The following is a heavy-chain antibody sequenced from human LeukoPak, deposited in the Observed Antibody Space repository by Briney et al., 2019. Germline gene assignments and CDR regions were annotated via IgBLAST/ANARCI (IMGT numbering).Heavy chain of an antibody. CDR2: INPKSGGT. V-gene: IGHV1-2*02. CDR1: GYTFTGYY. Sequence: ASVKVSCTASGYTFTGYYMHWVRQAPGQGLEWMGWINPKSGGTNYAQKFQGRVSMTRDTSISTAYMELSRLRSDDTVVYYCARITGTDFDYWGQRNLVTVSS. J-gene: IGHJ4*02. D-gene: IGHD1-20*01. CDR3: ARITGTDFDY.